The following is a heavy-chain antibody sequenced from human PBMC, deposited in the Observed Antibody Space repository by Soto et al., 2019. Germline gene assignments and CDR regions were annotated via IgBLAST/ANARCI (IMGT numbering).Heavy chain of an antibody. CDR2: ISFSGSP. CDR3: TSRVDEIHLDF. V-gene: IGHV4-39*02. J-gene: IGHJ4*02. Sequence: QLQLQESGPRLVKPSETLSLTCTVSGGSIASTDHYWGWVRQPPGKGLQWVASISFSGSPYYNPSLMSRVTISADTSRNLFSLRLSSVTAADTAVYYCTSRVDEIHLDFWGRGTLVTVSS. CDR1: GGSIASTDHY.